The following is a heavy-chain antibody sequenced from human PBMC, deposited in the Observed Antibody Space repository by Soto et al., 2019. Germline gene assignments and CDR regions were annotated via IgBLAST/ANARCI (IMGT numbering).Heavy chain of an antibody. CDR2: IYYSGST. Sequence: SETLSLTCTVSGGSISSYYWSWIRQPPGKGLEWIGYIYYSGSTNYNPSLKSRVTISVDTSKNQFSLKLSSVTAADTAVYYCARQDRYRAGGEDYWGQGTLVTVSS. V-gene: IGHV4-59*08. D-gene: IGHD1-26*01. J-gene: IGHJ4*02. CDR1: GGSISSYY. CDR3: ARQDRYRAGGEDY.